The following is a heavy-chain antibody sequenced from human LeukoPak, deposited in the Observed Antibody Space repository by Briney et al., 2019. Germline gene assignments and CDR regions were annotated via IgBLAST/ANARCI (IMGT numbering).Heavy chain of an antibody. CDR3: ARHIDGTKDAFDI. V-gene: IGHV4-30-4*08. CDR2: ISDSGNT. Sequence: PSQTLSLTCTVSGGSISSGHYYWSWIRQPPGKGLEWIGYISDSGNTYYNSSLKSRVTISADTSKNQFSLKLASVTAADTAVYFCARHIDGTKDAFDIWGQGTMVTVSS. D-gene: IGHD2-8*01. J-gene: IGHJ3*02. CDR1: GGSISSGHYY.